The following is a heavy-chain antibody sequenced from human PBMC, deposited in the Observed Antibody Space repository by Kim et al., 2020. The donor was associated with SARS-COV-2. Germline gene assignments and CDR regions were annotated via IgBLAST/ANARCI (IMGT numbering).Heavy chain of an antibody. D-gene: IGHD2-15*01. V-gene: IGHV4-39*01. CDR1: GGSISSSSYY. CDR2: IYYSGST. CDR3: ARLLVVVAAFDY. Sequence: SETLSLTCTVSGGSISSSSYYWGWIRQPPGKGLEWIGSIYYSGSTYYNPSLKSRVTISVDTSKNQFSLKLSSVTAADTAVYYCARLLVVVAAFDYWGQGT. J-gene: IGHJ4*02.